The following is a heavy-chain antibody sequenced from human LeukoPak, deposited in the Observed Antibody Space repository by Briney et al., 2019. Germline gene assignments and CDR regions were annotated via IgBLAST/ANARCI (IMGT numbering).Heavy chain of an antibody. J-gene: IGHJ3*02. Sequence: GGSLRLSCAASGFTFTSYAMSWVRQAPGKGLEWLSSISGSSATSHYTDSVRGRFTISRDNSRNSLYLQMNSLRDEDTAVYYCAWHYHRSGRAFDIWGQGTMVTVSS. CDR3: AWHYHRSGRAFDI. V-gene: IGHV3-23*01. D-gene: IGHD3-22*01. CDR1: GFTFTSYA. CDR2: ISGSSATS.